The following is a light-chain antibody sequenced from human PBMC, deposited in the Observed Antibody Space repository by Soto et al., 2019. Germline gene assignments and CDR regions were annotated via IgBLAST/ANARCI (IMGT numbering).Light chain of an antibody. J-gene: IGKJ1*01. Sequence: DIPMTQSPSSLSASVGDRVTITCRASQDVRADLGWYEQTPGKAPERLIHEASTLHRGVPSRLSGSGSGTEFSLTISSLHPEEFATYLCLRYSSYLSMVGQGTNVEIK. CDR2: EAS. CDR1: QDVRAD. V-gene: IGKV1-17*01. CDR3: LRYSSYLSM.